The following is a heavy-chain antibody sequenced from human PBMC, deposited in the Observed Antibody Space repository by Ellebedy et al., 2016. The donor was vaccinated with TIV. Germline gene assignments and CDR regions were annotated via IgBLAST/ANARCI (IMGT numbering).Heavy chain of an antibody. J-gene: IGHJ4*02. V-gene: IGHV1-2*04. CDR3: ARDGGSYSDFDY. D-gene: IGHD1-26*01. Sequence: AASVKVSCKASGYTFTGYYMHWVRQAPGQGREWMGWMNPNSGGTNYAQKFQGWVTMTRDTSISTAYMELSRLRSDDTAVYYCARDGGSYSDFDYWGQGTLVTVSS. CDR1: GYTFTGYY. CDR2: MNPNSGGT.